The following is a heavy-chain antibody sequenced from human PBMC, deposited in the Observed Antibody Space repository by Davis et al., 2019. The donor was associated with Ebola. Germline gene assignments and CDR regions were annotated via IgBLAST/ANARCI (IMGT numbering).Heavy chain of an antibody. V-gene: IGHV3-30*04. Sequence: GESLKISCAASGFTFRNYAIHCVRQAPGTGLEWVAVVSHSERERFYADSVKGRFTISRDNSENTLYLQMSSLTVDDTAVYYCVRAVFHEVLDYWGQGTPVTVSS. D-gene: IGHD3-3*01. J-gene: IGHJ4*02. CDR2: VSHSERER. CDR3: VRAVFHEVLDY. CDR1: GFTFRNYA.